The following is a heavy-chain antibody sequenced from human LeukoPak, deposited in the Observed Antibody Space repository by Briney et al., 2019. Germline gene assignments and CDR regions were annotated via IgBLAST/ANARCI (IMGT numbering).Heavy chain of an antibody. J-gene: IGHJ4*02. Sequence: PWGSLRLTCAASGCTISSYEINWVRQAPAKGQERVSYISSSCSTIYYADCVKGRFTISRDNAKNSLYLQMNSLRAEDTAVYYCARRYSGYETDYWGQGTLVTVCS. D-gene: IGHD5-12*01. CDR1: GCTISSYE. CDR2: ISSSCSTI. CDR3: ARRYSGYETDY. V-gene: IGHV3-48*03.